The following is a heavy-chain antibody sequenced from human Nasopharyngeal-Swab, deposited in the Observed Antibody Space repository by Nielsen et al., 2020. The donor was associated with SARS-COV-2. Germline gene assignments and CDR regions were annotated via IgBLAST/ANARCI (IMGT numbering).Heavy chain of an antibody. J-gene: IGHJ4*02. CDR2: IRSRSNGGTT. Sequence: GESLKISCAVSGITFSDAWMTWVLQAPGKGLEWIGRIRSRSNGGTTDYGAPLEGRFSISRDDSENTVYLQMNDLKTEDTAVYYCARLGSFDQWGQGTLVIVS. V-gene: IGHV3-15*01. CDR1: GITFSDAW. CDR3: ARLGSFDQ.